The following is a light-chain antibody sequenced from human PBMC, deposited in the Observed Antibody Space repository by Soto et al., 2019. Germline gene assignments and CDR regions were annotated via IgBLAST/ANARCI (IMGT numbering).Light chain of an antibody. Sequence: DIQMTQSPSTLSASVGDRVTITCRASQSISTWLAWYQQKRGKAPQVLIYQPSSLQSGVPSRFSGSGSGTAFTLTISSLQPDDFATYYCQQYYTSSWTFGQGTKVEI. CDR3: QQYYTSSWT. J-gene: IGKJ1*01. CDR2: QPS. CDR1: QSISTW. V-gene: IGKV1-5*03.